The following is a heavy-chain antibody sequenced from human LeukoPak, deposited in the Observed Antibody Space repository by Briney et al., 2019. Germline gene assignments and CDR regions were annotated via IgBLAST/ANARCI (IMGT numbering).Heavy chain of an antibody. J-gene: IGHJ4*02. CDR3: AKGSGSPYYFDY. V-gene: IGHV3-23*01. CDR1: GLAFSNFA. CDR2: ISGNGGAT. D-gene: IGHD3-10*01. Sequence: GGSLRLSCAASGLAFSNFAMTWVRQAPGKGLECVSLISGNGGATYYADSVKGRFTISRDNSKSTLFLQMNSLRADDTAVYYCAKGSGSPYYFDYWGQGTLVTVSS.